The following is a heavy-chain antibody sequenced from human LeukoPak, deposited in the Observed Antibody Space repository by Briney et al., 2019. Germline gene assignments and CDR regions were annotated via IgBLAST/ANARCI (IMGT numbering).Heavy chain of an antibody. CDR3: AREKFGELPTTDY. CDR1: GYTFTGYY. Sequence: ASVKVSCKASGYTFTGYYMHWVRQAPGQGLELMGRINPNSGGTNYAQKFQGRVTMNRDTSISIAYMELSRLRSDDTAVYYCAREKFGELPTTDYWGQGTLVTVSS. D-gene: IGHD3-10*01. CDR2: INPNSGGT. J-gene: IGHJ4*02. V-gene: IGHV1-2*06.